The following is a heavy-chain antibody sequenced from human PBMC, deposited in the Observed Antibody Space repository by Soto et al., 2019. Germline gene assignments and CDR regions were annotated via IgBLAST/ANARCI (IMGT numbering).Heavy chain of an antibody. CDR1: GFTFSSYG. CDR2: ISYDGSSK. V-gene: IGHV3-30*18. CDR3: AKDSSIYDYVWGSYRYKYFDY. J-gene: IGHJ4*02. Sequence: QVQLVESGGGVVQPGRSLRLSCAASGFTFSSYGMHWVRQAPGKGLEWVAVISYDGSSKYYADSVKGRFTISRNNSKDTLYLQMNSPKPEDTAVYYCAKDSSIYDYVWGSYRYKYFDYWGQGTLVIVSS. D-gene: IGHD3-16*02.